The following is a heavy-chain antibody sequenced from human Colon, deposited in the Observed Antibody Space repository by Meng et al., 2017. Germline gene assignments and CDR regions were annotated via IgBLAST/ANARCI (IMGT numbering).Heavy chain of an antibody. CDR2: IVPMFGTP. D-gene: IGHD3-3*01. J-gene: IGHJ5*02. Sequence: QVQLVQSGAVVKKPGSSVRVSCKASGGIFSSYAISWVRQAPGQGLEWMGGIVPMFGTPYYAQKFQGRVTIAADESTTTSFMELSSLRFEDTATYYCARDLESWGQGTLVTVSS. CDR3: ARDLES. V-gene: IGHV1-69*01. CDR1: GGIFSSYA.